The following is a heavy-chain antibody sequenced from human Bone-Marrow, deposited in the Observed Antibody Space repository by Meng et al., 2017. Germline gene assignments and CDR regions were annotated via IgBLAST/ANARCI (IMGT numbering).Heavy chain of an antibody. CDR3: AVHYYGSGSSTFDY. Sequence: VQLVQSGPGVKNPGAPVKLSCKPSGYTFAAYWIHWLRQAPGQGLEWMGRIDPNNDHTQYAQNFQGRVTMTSDTSISTAYMELSRLRSDDTAVYYCAVHYYGSGSSTFDYWGQGTLVTVSS. J-gene: IGHJ4*02. CDR1: GYTFAAYW. CDR2: IDPNNDHT. V-gene: IGHV1-2*06. D-gene: IGHD3-10*01.